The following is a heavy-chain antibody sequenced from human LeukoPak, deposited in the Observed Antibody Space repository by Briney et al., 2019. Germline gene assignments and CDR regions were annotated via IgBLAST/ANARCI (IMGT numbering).Heavy chain of an antibody. Sequence: GGSLRLSCVASGFTFSDYYMTWFRQAPGKALGWISYISGSGSDMTYADSVKGRFTISRDNAKNSLYLQMNGLRAEDTAVYYCAMPTREPQYWGPGTLVTVSS. CDR2: ISGSGSDM. V-gene: IGHV3-11*01. CDR3: AMPTREPQY. D-gene: IGHD1-26*01. CDR1: GFTFSDYY. J-gene: IGHJ4*02.